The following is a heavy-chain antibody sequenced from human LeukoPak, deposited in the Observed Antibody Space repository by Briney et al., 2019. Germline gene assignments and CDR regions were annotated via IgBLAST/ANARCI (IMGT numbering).Heavy chain of an antibody. CDR1: GGSFSGYY. J-gene: IGHJ5*02. V-gene: IGHV4-34*01. D-gene: IGHD2-21*02. CDR2: INHSGST. Sequence: PSETLSLTCAVYGGSFSGYYWSWIRQPPGKGLEWIGEINHSGSTNYNPSLKSRVTISVDTSKNQFSLKLSPVTAADTAVYYCARRSDCGGDCYSNWFDPWGQGTLVTVSS. CDR3: ARRSDCGGDCYSNWFDP.